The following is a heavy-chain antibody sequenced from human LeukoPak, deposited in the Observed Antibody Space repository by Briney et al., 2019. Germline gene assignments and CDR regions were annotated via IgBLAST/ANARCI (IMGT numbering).Heavy chain of an antibody. CDR2: ISSSSSYI. Sequence: GGSLRLSCAASGFTFSSYSMNWVRQAPGKGLEWVSSISSSSSYIYYADSVKGRFTISRDNAKNSLYLQMNSLRAEDTAVYYCARWGEAVAAAYWYLDLWGRGTLVTVSS. D-gene: IGHD6-19*01. J-gene: IGHJ2*01. CDR3: ARWGEAVAAAYWYLDL. V-gene: IGHV3-21*06. CDR1: GFTFSSYS.